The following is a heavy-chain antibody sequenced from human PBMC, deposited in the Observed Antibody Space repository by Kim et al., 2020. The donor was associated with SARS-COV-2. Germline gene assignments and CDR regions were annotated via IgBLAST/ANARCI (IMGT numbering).Heavy chain of an antibody. V-gene: IGHV4-38-2*02. CDR1: GYSISSGYY. Sequence: SETLSLTCTVSGYSISSGYYWGWIRQPPGKGLEWIGSIYHSGSTYYNPSLKSRVTISVDTSKNQFSLKLSSVTAADTAVYYCAVLWFGELSGMDVWGQGT. CDR2: IYHSGST. J-gene: IGHJ6*02. CDR3: AVLWFGELSGMDV. D-gene: IGHD3-10*01.